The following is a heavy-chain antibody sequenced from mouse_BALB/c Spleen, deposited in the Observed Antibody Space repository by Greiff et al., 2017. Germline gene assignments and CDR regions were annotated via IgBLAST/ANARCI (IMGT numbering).Heavy chain of an antibody. CDR1: GFTFSSFG. CDR2: ISSGSSTI. D-gene: IGHD2-2*01. Sequence: EVKLVESGGGLVQPGGSRKLSCAASGFTFSSFGMHWVRQAPEKGLEWVAYISSGSSTIYYADTVKGRFTISRDNPKNTLFLQMTSLRSEDTAMYYCARYGYDYWYFDVWGAGTTVTVSS. J-gene: IGHJ1*01. CDR3: ARYGYDYWYFDV. V-gene: IGHV5-17*02.